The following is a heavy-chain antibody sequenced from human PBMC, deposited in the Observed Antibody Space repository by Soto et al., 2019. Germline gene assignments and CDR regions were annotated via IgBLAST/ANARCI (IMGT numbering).Heavy chain of an antibody. CDR3: ARGTFRGYSYGYYFDY. Sequence: QVQLQQWGAGLLKPSETLSLTCAVYGESFNGYYWTWIRQPPGKGLEWIGEIEHSGSTNYNPSLKSRVTISXXTXKXXFSLNLTSVTAADTAAYYCARGTFRGYSYGYYFDYWGQGALVTVSS. J-gene: IGHJ4*02. D-gene: IGHD5-18*01. V-gene: IGHV4-34*01. CDR1: GESFNGYY. CDR2: IEHSGST.